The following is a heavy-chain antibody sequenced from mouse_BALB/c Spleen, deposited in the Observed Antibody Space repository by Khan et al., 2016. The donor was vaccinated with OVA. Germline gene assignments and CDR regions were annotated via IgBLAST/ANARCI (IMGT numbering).Heavy chain of an antibody. CDR3: ARDAGRY. CDR2: INPKNGDT. Sequence: EVQLQQSGPELVKPGASVKISCKTSGYTFPEFTVHWVKQSLGKSLDWIGVINPKNGDTAYNQKFKGKATLTVDKSSSTAYKEFRSLTSEDSAVYYCARDAGRYWGQGTSVTVAS. D-gene: IGHD3-3*01. CDR1: GYTFPEFT. V-gene: IGHV1-18*01. J-gene: IGHJ4*01.